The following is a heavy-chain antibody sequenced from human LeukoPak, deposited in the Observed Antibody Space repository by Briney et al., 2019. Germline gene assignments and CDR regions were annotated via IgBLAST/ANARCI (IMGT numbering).Heavy chain of an antibody. CDR3: ARDPPTEGSGSYYPSYYFDY. J-gene: IGHJ4*02. CDR2: INPSGGST. CDR1: GYTFTRYY. V-gene: IGHV1-46*01. D-gene: IGHD3-10*01. Sequence: ASEKVSCKASGYTFTRYYMHWVRQAPGQGLEWMGIINPSGGSTSYTQKFQGRVTMTRDTSTSTVYMELSSLRSEDTAVYYCARDPPTEGSGSYYPSYYFDYWGQGTLVTVSS.